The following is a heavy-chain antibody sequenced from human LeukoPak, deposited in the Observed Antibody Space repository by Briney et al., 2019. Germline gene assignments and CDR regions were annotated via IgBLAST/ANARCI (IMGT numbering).Heavy chain of an antibody. CDR2: IYYSGST. D-gene: IGHD3-3*01. Sequence: SETLSLTCTVSGGSISSSTYYWGWIRQPPGKGLEWIGSIYYSGSTYYNPSLKSRVTISVDTSKNQFSLILTSVTAADTAVYYCARQTGAGLFILPGGQGTLVTVSS. CDR3: ARQTGAGLFILP. J-gene: IGHJ4*02. V-gene: IGHV4-39*01. CDR1: GGSISSSTYY.